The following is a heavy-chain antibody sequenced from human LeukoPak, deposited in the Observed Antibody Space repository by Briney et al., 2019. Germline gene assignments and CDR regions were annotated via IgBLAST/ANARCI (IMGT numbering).Heavy chain of an antibody. J-gene: IGHJ3*02. CDR1: GGSISSSSYC. D-gene: IGHD3-9*01. CDR3: ARQWLLRYPSLAYCAFDI. Sequence: PSETLSHTCTVSGGSISSSSYCWGWIRQPPGKGLEWIASIYYSGSTYYNPSLKSRVTISVDTSKNQFSLRLSSVTAADTAVYYCARQWLLRYPSLAYCAFDIWGQGTMVTVSS. V-gene: IGHV4-39*01. CDR2: IYYSGST.